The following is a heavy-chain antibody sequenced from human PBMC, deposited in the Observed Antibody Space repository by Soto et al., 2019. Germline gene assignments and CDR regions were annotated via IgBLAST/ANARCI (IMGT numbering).Heavy chain of an antibody. CDR2: IYHSGST. D-gene: IGHD2-8*01. J-gene: IGHJ4*02. Sequence: SETLSLTCAVSGASISSSNWWTWVRQPPGKGLEWIGEIYHSGSTNCDPSLKSRLTILLDKSKNLFSLKLTSVIAADTAVYYYAAHAGPTYGPLDYWGQGNLVTVSS. V-gene: IGHV4-4*02. CDR1: GASISSSNW. CDR3: AAHAGPTYGPLDY.